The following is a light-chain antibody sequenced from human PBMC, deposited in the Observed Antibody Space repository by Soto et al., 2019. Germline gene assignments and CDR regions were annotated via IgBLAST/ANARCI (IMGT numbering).Light chain of an antibody. J-gene: IGLJ1*01. CDR1: SSDFGGYNY. Sequence: QSALTQPRSVSGSPGRSVTISCTGTSSDFGGYNYVSWYQHHPGKAPKLMIYDVSERPSGVPDRFSGSKSGNTASLTISGLQAEDEADSYCCSYAGTFYVFGTGTKVTVL. CDR3: CSYAGTFYV. CDR2: DVS. V-gene: IGLV2-11*01.